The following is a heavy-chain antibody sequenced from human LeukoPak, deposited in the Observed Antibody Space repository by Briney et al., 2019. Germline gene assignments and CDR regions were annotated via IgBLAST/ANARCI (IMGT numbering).Heavy chain of an antibody. CDR3: ARGSSSIYDFWSGYNDY. CDR2: IIPIFGTA. J-gene: IGHJ4*02. V-gene: IGHV1-69*05. Sequence: SVKVSCKASGGTFSSYAISWVRQAPGQGLEWMGGIIPIFGTANYAQKFQGIVTITTDESTSTAYMELSSLRSEDTAVYYCARGSSSIYDFWSGYNDYWGQGTLVTVSS. D-gene: IGHD3-3*01. CDR1: GGTFSSYA.